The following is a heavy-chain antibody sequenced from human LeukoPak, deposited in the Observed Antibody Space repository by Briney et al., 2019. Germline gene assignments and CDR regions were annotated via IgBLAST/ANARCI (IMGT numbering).Heavy chain of an antibody. J-gene: IGHJ5*02. CDR1: GGSISSYY. CDR2: IYYSGST. CDR3: ARGESSGSNWFDP. V-gene: IGHV4-59*01. D-gene: IGHD3-22*01. Sequence: SETLSLTCTVSGGSISSYYWSWIRQSPGKGLEWIGYIYYSGSTNYNPSLKSRVTISVDTSKNQFSLKLSSVTAADTAVYYCARGESSGSNWFDPWGQGTLVTVSS.